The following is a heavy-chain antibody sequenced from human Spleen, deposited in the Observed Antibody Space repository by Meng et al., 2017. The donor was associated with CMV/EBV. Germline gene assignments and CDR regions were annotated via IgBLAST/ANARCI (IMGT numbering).Heavy chain of an antibody. CDR3: ARSPYCGGDCRLFDL. V-gene: IGHV4-34*01. CDR1: GCSFSGYY. D-gene: IGHD2-21*02. CDR2: IYYSGST. J-gene: IGHJ2*01. Sequence: QILLQQWCARIVKPSETLSLTCAAYGCSFSGYYWSWIRQPPGKGLEWIGYIYYSGSTYYNPSLKSRVTISVDTSKNQFSLKLSSVTAADTAVYYCARSPYCGGDCRLFDLWGRGTLVTVSS.